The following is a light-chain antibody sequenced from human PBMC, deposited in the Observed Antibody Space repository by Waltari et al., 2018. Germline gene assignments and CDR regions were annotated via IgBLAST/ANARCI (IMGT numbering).Light chain of an antibody. CDR3: QQYHAYWT. CDR1: QSISDW. V-gene: IGKV1-5*03. Sequence: DIQMTQSPSTLSASIGDRVTITCRASQSISDWLAWFQQKPGKAPKLLIYRASSLQSGVPLRFRGSGSGTEFTLTISSLQPDDFATYYCQQYHAYWTFGQGTKVEIK. J-gene: IGKJ1*01. CDR2: RAS.